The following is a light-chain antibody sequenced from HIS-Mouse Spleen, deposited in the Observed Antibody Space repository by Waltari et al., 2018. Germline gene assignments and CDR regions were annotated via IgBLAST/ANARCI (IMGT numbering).Light chain of an antibody. Sequence: SYELTQPHSASVSPRQTARTTCPGDALPKNYAYWYQQKSGQAPVLVIYEDSKRPSGITERFSGSSSGTMATLTISGAQVEDEADYYCYSTDSSGNHRVFGGGTKLTVL. J-gene: IGLJ2*01. CDR1: ALPKNY. V-gene: IGLV3-10*01. CDR3: YSTDSSGNHRV. CDR2: EDS.